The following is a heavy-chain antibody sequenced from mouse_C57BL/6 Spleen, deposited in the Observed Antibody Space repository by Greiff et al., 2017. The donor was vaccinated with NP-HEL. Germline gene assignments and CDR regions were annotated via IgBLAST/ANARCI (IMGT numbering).Heavy chain of an antibody. CDR3: AREGWLLSYWYFDV. CDR2: INPSNGGT. J-gene: IGHJ1*03. Sequence: QVQLQQPGTELVKPGASVKLSCKASGYTFTSYWMHWVKQRPGQGLEWIGNINPSNGGTNYNEKFKSKATLTVDKSSSTAYMQLSSLTSEDSAVYYCAREGWLLSYWYFDVWGTGTTVTVSS. D-gene: IGHD2-3*01. CDR1: GYTFTSYW. V-gene: IGHV1-53*01.